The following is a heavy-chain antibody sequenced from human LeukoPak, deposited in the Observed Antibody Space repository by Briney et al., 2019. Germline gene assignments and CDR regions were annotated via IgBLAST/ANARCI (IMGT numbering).Heavy chain of an antibody. J-gene: IGHJ4*02. Sequence: SETLSLTCSVSGGSIISYYWSWIRQPPGKGLEWIGYIYYSGSAKYNPSLNSRVTISVDTSKNQFSLKLTSVTAADTAVYYCARDIGAARSDYWGQGTLVTVSS. CDR1: GGSIISYY. D-gene: IGHD6-6*01. CDR3: ARDIGAARSDY. CDR2: IYYSGSA. V-gene: IGHV4-59*01.